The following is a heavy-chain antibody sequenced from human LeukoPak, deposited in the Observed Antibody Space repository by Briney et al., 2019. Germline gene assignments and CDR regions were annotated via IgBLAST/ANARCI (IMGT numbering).Heavy chain of an antibody. CDR1: GGTFSSYA. CDR3: ARDSDSSTGSRRLDY. V-gene: IGHV1-69*04. J-gene: IGHJ4*02. Sequence: SVKVSCKASGGTFSSYAISWVRQAPGQGLEWMGRIIPILGIANYAQKFQGRVTITADKSTSTAYVELSSLRFEDTAVYYCARDSDSSTGSRRLDYWGQGTLVTVSS. D-gene: IGHD6-19*01. CDR2: IIPILGIA.